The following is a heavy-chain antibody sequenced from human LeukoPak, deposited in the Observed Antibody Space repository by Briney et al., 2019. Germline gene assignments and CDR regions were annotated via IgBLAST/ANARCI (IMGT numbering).Heavy chain of an antibody. D-gene: IGHD3-22*01. CDR1: GFTFSSYE. J-gene: IGHJ4*02. V-gene: IGHV3-48*03. Sequence: GGSLRLSCAASGFTFSSYEMNWVRQAPGKGLEWVSYISSSGSTIYYADSVKGRFTISRDNAKNSLYLQMNSLRAEDTAVYYCARTQKDYDSSGYDYWGQGTLVTVSS. CDR3: ARTQKDYDSSGYDY. CDR2: ISSSGSTI.